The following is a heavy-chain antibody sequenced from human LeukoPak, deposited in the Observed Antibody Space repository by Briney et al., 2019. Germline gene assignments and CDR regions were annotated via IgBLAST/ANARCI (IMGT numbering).Heavy chain of an antibody. Sequence: SETLSLTCTVSGGSITTSSYYWGWVRQPPGKGLEWIGCTSHSGTTFYSPSLRSRVSISVDTSNSQFSLKLSSMAATDTAVYYCAKTTRASIRSAFDIWGQGALVTVSS. J-gene: IGHJ3*02. CDR3: AKTTRASIRSAFDI. V-gene: IGHV4-39*01. D-gene: IGHD1-7*01. CDR1: GGSITTSSYY. CDR2: TSHSGTT.